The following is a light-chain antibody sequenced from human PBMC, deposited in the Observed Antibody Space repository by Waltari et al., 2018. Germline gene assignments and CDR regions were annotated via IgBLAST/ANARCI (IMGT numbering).Light chain of an antibody. CDR3: CSYAGSFTWV. CDR2: DVT. Sequence: QSAPTQPASVSGSPGTSHTLSCTGTNSHVGRYNLVSWYQQHPDKAPKLISYDVTERPSWVSDRLSGSKSGNTASLTISGLQAEDEADYYCCSYAGSFTWVFGGGTKLTVL. J-gene: IGLJ3*02. V-gene: IGLV2-23*02. CDR1: NSHVGRYNL.